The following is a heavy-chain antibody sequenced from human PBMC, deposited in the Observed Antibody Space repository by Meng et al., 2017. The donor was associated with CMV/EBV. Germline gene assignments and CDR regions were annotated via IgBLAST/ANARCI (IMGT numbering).Heavy chain of an antibody. Sequence: FSGYYWRWSRQPPGRGLEGIGKINHSGSTNYNPSLKSRVTISVDTSKNQFSLKLSSVTAADTAVYYCARGWGADIVVVPAAQKIFDYWGQGTLVTVSS. V-gene: IGHV4-34*01. CDR3: ARGWGADIVVVPAAQKIFDY. CDR2: INHSGST. J-gene: IGHJ4*02. D-gene: IGHD2-2*01. CDR1: FSGYY.